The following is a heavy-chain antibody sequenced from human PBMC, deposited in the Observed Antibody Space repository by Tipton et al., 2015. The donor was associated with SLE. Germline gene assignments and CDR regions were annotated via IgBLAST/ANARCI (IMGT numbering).Heavy chain of an antibody. CDR3: ARGGAGITMVRGATYYYYYMDV. CDR1: GGSISSHY. J-gene: IGHJ6*03. V-gene: IGHV4-59*11. D-gene: IGHD3-10*01. Sequence: GLVKPSETLSLTCTVSGGSISSHYWSWIRQPPGKGLEWIGYIYYTGSTNYNPSLKSRGTLSVDTSKNQFSLKLSSVTAADTAVYYCARGGAGITMVRGATYYYYYMDVWGKGTTVTVSS. CDR2: IYYTGST.